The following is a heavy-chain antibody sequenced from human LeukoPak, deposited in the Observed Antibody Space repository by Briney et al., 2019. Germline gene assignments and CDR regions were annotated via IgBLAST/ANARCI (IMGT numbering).Heavy chain of an antibody. Sequence: GGSLRLSCAASGFTFSRYSMNWVRQAPGKGLEWVASISSTSTFIYSADSVKGRFTISRDTAKNSLFLQMNSLRAEDTAMYYCARDNFDSSDYPQTYYYYYMDVWGKGTTVTVSS. J-gene: IGHJ6*03. V-gene: IGHV3-21*01. CDR2: ISSTSTFI. CDR1: GFTFSRYS. D-gene: IGHD3-22*01. CDR3: ARDNFDSSDYPQTYYYYYMDV.